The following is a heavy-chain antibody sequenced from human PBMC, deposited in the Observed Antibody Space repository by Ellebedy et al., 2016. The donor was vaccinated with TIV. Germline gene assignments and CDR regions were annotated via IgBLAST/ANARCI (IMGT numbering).Heavy chain of an antibody. CDR1: GFTFSSYS. CDR2: ISSSSSTI. D-gene: IGHD3-22*01. Sequence: GGSLRLSCVASGFTFSSYSMNWVRQAPGKGLEWVSYISSSSSTIYYADSVKGRFTISRDNAKNSLYLQMNSLRAEDTAVYYCARAVEMYYDSRGLDWFDPWGQGTLVTVSS. J-gene: IGHJ5*02. CDR3: ARAVEMYYDSRGLDWFDP. V-gene: IGHV3-48*04.